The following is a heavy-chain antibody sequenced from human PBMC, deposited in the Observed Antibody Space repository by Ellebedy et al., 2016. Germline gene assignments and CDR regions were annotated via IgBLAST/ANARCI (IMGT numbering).Heavy chain of an antibody. CDR2: ISTSGST. V-gene: IGHV4-61*02. J-gene: IGHJ4*02. CDR1: GDSINSGAYY. CDR3: ATLTIPGGCDF. D-gene: IGHD3-3*01. Sequence: SETLSLTXIVSGDSINSGAYYWSWIRQSAGKGLEWIGRISTSGSTIYNPSLKRRVTMSVDTSKNHFSLELRSVTAADTAVYYCATLTIPGGCDFWGQGTRVTVSS.